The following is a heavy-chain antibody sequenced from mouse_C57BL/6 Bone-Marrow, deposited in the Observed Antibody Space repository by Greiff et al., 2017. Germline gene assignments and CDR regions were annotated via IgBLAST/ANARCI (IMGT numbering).Heavy chain of an antibody. Sequence: QVQLQQPGAELVKPGASVKLSCKASGYTFTSYWMHWVKQRPGQGLEWIGMIHPNSGSTNYNEKFKSKATLTVDKSSSTAYMQLSSLTSEDSAVYYCARGRGSYDWFAYWGQGTLVTVSA. V-gene: IGHV1-64*01. J-gene: IGHJ3*01. CDR1: GYTFTSYW. CDR3: ARGRGSYDWFAY. D-gene: IGHD2-12*01. CDR2: IHPNSGST.